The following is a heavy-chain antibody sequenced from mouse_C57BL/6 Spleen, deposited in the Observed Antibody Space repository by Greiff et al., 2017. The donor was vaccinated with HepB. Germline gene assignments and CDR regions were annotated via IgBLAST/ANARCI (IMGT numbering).Heavy chain of an antibody. CDR1: GFSLTSYA. CDR3: ARRRYYGSSYEDY. D-gene: IGHD1-1*01. CDR2: IWNGGGT. J-gene: IGHJ2*01. Sequence: QVQLKQSGPGLVAPSQSLSITCTVSGFSLTSYAISWVRQPPGKGLEWLGVIWNGGGTNYNSALKSRLSISKDNSKSQVFLKMNSLQNDDTARYYCARRRYYGSSYEDYWGQGTTLTVSS. V-gene: IGHV2-9-1*01.